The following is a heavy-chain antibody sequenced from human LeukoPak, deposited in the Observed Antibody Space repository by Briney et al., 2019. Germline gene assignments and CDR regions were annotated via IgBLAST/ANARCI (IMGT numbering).Heavy chain of an antibody. CDR2: INPNSGGT. J-gene: IGHJ3*02. CDR3: ARDHSENYYDSSGNDAFDI. Sequence: SVXVXCKASGYTFTGYYMHWVRQAPGQGLEWRXWINPNSGGTNYAQKLQGRVTMTTDTSTSTAYMELRSLRSDDTAVYYCARDHSENYYDSSGNDAFDIWGQGTMVTVSS. CDR1: GYTFTGYY. V-gene: IGHV1-2*02. D-gene: IGHD3-22*01.